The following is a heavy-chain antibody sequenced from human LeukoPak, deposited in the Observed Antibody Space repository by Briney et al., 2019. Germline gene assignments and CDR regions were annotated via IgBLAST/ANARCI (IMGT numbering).Heavy chain of an antibody. J-gene: IGHJ4*02. CDR1: RGTFSSYG. V-gene: IGHV1-69*05. CDR3: ARGELGDSSGFSFFDY. Sequence: GASVKVSCKASRGTFSSYGISWVRQAPGQGLEWMGGVIAIFGRVKYGQKFQGRATITTDESTSTAYMELSSLTSEDTGVYYCARGELGDSSGFSFFDYWGQGTLLTVSS. CDR2: VIAIFGRV. D-gene: IGHD3-22*01.